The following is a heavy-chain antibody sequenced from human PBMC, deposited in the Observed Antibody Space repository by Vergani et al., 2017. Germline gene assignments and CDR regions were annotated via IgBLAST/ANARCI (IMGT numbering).Heavy chain of an antibody. V-gene: IGHV4-34*01. CDR3: ARENTETNGHLYYYYYMDV. D-gene: IGHD2-8*01. Sequence: QVQLQQWGGGLLKPSETLSLTCVVNGGSFTSYHWTWIRQSPGEGLGWVGDIDHTGRPDYNPSLKSRLTMSVDKSRNQFSLTLNSVTATDTAIYFCARENTETNGHLYYYYYMDVWGQGTAVTVS. CDR2: IDHTGRP. J-gene: IGHJ6*03. CDR1: GGSFTSYH.